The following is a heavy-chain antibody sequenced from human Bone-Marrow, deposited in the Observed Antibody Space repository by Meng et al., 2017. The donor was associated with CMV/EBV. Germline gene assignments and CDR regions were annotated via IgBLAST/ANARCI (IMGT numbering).Heavy chain of an antibody. Sequence: GGSLRLSCAASGFTFSSYAMSWVRQAPGKGLEWVSVIYSGGSSTYYADSVKGRFTISRDNSKNTLSLQMNSLRAEDTAIYYCAKAVLATCSGVFCYHFDYWGQGTLVTVSS. J-gene: IGHJ4*02. V-gene: IGHV3-23*03. CDR2: IYSGGSST. CDR3: AKAVLATCSGVFCYHFDY. D-gene: IGHD2-15*01. CDR1: GFTFSSYA.